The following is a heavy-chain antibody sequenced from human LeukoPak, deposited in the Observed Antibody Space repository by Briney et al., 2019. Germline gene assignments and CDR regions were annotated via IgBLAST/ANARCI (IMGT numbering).Heavy chain of an antibody. J-gene: IGHJ6*03. CDR3: ARESRPVTYYYYYMDV. V-gene: IGHV4-39*07. CDR2: IYYSGST. CDR1: GDSISSSSSY. D-gene: IGHD4-11*01. Sequence: SETLSLTCTVSGDSISSSSSYWGWIRQPPGKGLEWIGSIYYSGSTYYNPSLKSRVTISVDTSKNQFSLKLSSVTAADTAVYYCARESRPVTYYYYYMDVWGKGTTVTVSS.